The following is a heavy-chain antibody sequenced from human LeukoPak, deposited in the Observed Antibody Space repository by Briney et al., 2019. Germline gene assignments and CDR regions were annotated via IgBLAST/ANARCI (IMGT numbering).Heavy chain of an antibody. V-gene: IGHV1-18*01. Sequence: ASVKVSCKASGYTFTSYDISWVRQAPGQGLEWMGWISAYNGNTNYAQKLQGRVTMTTDTPTSTAYMELRSLRSDDTAVYYCARRGGSYYSMNNWFDPWGQGTLVTVSS. CDR2: ISAYNGNT. CDR1: GYTFTSYD. J-gene: IGHJ5*02. D-gene: IGHD1-26*01. CDR3: ARRGGSYYSMNNWFDP.